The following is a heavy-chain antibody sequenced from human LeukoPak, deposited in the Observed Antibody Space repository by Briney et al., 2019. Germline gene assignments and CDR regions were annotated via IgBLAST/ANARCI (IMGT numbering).Heavy chain of an antibody. CDR2: IYSGDGT. CDR3: ARASFIDSGL. V-gene: IGHV3-66*01. D-gene: IGHD3-16*02. Sequence: PGGSLRLSCAVSGFTVSSKYMSWVRQAPGKGLEWVSVIYSGDGTYYEDSVKGRFTISRDSSRNTLYLQMNSLRAEDTAVYYCARASFIDSGLWGQGTLVTVSS. J-gene: IGHJ4*02. CDR1: GFTVSSKY.